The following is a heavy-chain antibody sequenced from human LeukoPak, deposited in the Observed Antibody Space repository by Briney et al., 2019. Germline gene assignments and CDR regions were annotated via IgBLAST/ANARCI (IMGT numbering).Heavy chain of an antibody. CDR3: ARAGFDTAMGPGGWFDP. CDR2: ISSSGSTI. V-gene: IGHV3-48*03. D-gene: IGHD5-18*01. CDR1: GFTFSSYE. J-gene: IGHJ5*02. Sequence: PGGSLRLSCAASGFTFSSYEMNWVRQASGKGLEWVSYISSSGSTIYYADSVKGRFTISRDNAKNSLYLQMNSLRAEDTAVYYCARAGFDTAMGPGGWFDPWGQGTLVTVSS.